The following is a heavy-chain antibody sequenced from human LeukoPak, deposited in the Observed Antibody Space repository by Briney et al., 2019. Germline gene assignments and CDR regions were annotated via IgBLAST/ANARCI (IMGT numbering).Heavy chain of an antibody. V-gene: IGHV1-46*03. CDR2: INPSGGST. CDR3: ARPRRPRSTVVTGFDY. D-gene: IGHD4-23*01. CDR1: GYSFTSYY. J-gene: IGHJ4*02. Sequence: ASVKVSCKASGYSFTSYYMHWVRQAPGQGLEWMGIINPSGGSTSYAQKFQGRVTMTRDTSTSTVYMELSSLRSEDTAVYYCARPRRPRSTVVTGFDYWGQGTLVTVSS.